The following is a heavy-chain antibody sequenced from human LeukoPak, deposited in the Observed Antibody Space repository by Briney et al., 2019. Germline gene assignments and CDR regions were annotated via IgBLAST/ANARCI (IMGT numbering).Heavy chain of an antibody. D-gene: IGHD3-22*01. CDR2: ISYDGSNK. CDR3: AKSSSKYYYDSSGYLTFDY. J-gene: IGHJ4*02. CDR1: GFTFSSYG. Sequence: GGSLRLSCAASGFTFSSYGMHWVRQAPGKGLEWVAVISYDGSNKYYADSVKGRFTISRDNSENTLYLQMNSLRAEDTAVYYCAKSSSKYYYDSSGYLTFDYWGQGTLVTVSS. V-gene: IGHV3-30*18.